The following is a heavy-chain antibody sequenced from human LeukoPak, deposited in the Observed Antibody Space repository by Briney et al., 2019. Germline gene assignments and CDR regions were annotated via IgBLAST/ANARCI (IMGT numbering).Heavy chain of an antibody. CDR3: AKGTIDILTGQSYGMDV. J-gene: IGHJ6*02. D-gene: IGHD3-9*01. Sequence: PGGSLRLSCGASGFTFSSYAMSWVRQAPGKGLEWVSAISGSGSSTYYADSVKGRFTISRDNSKNTLYLQMNSLRAEDTPVYYCAKGTIDILTGQSYGMDVWGQGTTVTVSS. CDR1: GFTFSSYA. V-gene: IGHV3-23*01. CDR2: ISGSGSST.